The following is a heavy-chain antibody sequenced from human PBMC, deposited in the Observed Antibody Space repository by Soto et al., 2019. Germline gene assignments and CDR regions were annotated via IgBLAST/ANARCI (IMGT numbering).Heavy chain of an antibody. D-gene: IGHD2-15*01. J-gene: IGHJ6*02. CDR2: IYTSGST. Sequence: ETLSLTCTVSGGSISSYYWSWIRQPAGKGLEWIGRIYTSGSTNYSPSLKSRVTMSVDTSKNQFSLKLSSVTAADTAVYYCARDLVVVVAATPKYYYYGMDVWGQGTTVTVSS. V-gene: IGHV4-4*07. CDR1: GGSISSYY. CDR3: ARDLVVVVAATPKYYYYGMDV.